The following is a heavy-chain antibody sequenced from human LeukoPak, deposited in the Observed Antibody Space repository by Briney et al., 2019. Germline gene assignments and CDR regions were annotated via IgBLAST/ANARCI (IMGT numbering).Heavy chain of an antibody. CDR3: ARIDAFDI. J-gene: IGHJ3*02. Sequence: ASVKVSCKASGGTFSSYAISWVRQAPGQGLEWMGIISPSGGSTSYAQKFQGRVTMTRDTSTSTVYMELSSLRSEDTAVYYCARIDAFDIWGQGTMVTVSS. V-gene: IGHV1-46*01. CDR1: GGTFSSYA. CDR2: ISPSGGST.